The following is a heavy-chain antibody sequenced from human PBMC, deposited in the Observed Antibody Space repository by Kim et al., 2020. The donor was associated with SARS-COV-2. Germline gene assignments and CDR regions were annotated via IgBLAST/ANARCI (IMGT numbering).Heavy chain of an antibody. CDR3: ASFSGYSSSSY. V-gene: IGHV4-34*01. CDR2: INHSGRT. Sequence: SETLSLTCAVYGGSFSGYYWSWIRQPPGKGLEWIGEINHSGRTNYNPSLKSRVTISVDTSKNQFSLKLSSVTAADTAVYYCASFSGYSSSSYWGQGTLVTVSS. CDR1: GGSFSGYY. J-gene: IGHJ4*02. D-gene: IGHD6-6*01.